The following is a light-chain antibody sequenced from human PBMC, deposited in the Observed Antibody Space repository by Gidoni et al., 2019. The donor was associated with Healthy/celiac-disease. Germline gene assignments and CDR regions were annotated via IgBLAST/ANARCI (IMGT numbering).Light chain of an antibody. J-gene: IGKJ4*01. CDR1: QSVNSN. CDR3: QQYNNWPPLT. CDR2: GAS. Sequence: ELVMTQSPATLSVSPGERATLSCRASQSVNSNLAWYQQKPGQAPRLLIYGASTRATGIPARFSGSGSGTEFTLTISSLQSEDFAVYYCQQYNNWPPLTFXGXTKVXIK. V-gene: IGKV3-15*01.